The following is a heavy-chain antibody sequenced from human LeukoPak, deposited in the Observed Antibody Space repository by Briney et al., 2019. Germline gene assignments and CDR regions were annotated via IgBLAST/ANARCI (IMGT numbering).Heavy chain of an antibody. CDR3: ARDHDRTSNSDSSGYYWVDAFDI. CDR1: GFTFSSYS. D-gene: IGHD3-22*01. V-gene: IGHV3-21*01. J-gene: IGHJ3*02. Sequence: GGSLRLSCAASGFTFSSYSMNWVRQAPGKGLEWVSSISSSSSYIYYADSVKGRFTISRDNAKNSLYLQMNSLRAEDTAVYYCARDHDRTSNSDSSGYYWVDAFDIWGQGTMVTVSS. CDR2: ISSSSSYI.